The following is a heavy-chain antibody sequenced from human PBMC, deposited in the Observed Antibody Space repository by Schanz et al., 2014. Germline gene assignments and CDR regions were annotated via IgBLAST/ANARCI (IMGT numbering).Heavy chain of an antibody. V-gene: IGHV3-7*01. CDR3: ARESGGQNDLDTEPHKYTYMDV. J-gene: IGHJ6*03. CDR2: IKQDGSEK. CDR1: GFTFSNSW. Sequence: EVQLLESGGGLVQPGGSLRLSCAASGFTFSNSWMSWVRQAPGKGLEWVANIKQDGSEKYYLDSVRGRFTISRDNTKNFLHLEMNNLRAEDTAVYFCARESGGQNDLDTEPHKYTYMDVWGKGTTVTVSS. D-gene: IGHD1-1*01.